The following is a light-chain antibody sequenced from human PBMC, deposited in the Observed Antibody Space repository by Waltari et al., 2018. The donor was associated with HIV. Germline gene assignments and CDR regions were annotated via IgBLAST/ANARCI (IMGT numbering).Light chain of an antibody. V-gene: IGLV1-40*01. Sequence: QSVLTQPPSVSGAPGPRVSISCTGSGAGHEVQWYQQIAGKAPKLLIFGNNKRPSGVPARFFGSKSGTSASLAITGLQPEDEAHYYCQSFDSSLTGFVFGSGTEVVVL. CDR3: QSFDSSLTGFV. J-gene: IGLJ1*01. CDR1: GAGHE. CDR2: GNN.